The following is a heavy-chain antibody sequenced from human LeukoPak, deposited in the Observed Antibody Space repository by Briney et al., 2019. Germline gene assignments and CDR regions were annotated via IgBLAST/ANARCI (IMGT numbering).Heavy chain of an antibody. Sequence: SETLSLTCAVYGGSFSGYYWGWVRQPPGKGLEWIGSIRYTHTGSTYYNPSLKSRVTISGDTSKNQFSLKLTSVTAADTAVYYCSRRPITMNAFDIWGQGTMVTVSS. J-gene: IGHJ3*02. D-gene: IGHD3-22*01. V-gene: IGHV4-34*01. CDR3: SRRPITMNAFDI. CDR1: GGSFSGYY. CDR2: IRYTHTGST.